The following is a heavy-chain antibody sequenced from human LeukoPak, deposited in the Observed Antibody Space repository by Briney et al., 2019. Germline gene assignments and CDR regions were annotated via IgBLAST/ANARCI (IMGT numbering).Heavy chain of an antibody. J-gene: IGHJ4*02. CDR3: VRATTMVAPIDY. Sequence: SETLSLTCTVSGGSINSYYWSWIRQPPGKRLEWIGYIYYSGSTNYNPSLESRVTMSVDTSKNHFSLKLNSVTAADTAVYYCVRATTMVAPIDYWGQGTLVTVSS. D-gene: IGHD4-23*01. CDR2: IYYSGST. CDR1: GGSINSYY. V-gene: IGHV4-59*01.